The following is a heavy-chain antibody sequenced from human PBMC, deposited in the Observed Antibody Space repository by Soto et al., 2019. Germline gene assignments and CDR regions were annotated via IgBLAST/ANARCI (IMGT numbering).Heavy chain of an antibody. Sequence: QITLKESGPTLVKPTQTLTLTCTFSGFSLSTSGVGVGWIRQPPGKALEWLALIYWDDDKRYRPSLRSRLTINKDTSKNQVVLTVTNMDPVDTATYYCIQSRCGGDCLQSYASHYYYGMDVWGQGTTVTVSS. CDR3: IQSRCGGDCLQSYASHYYYGMDV. D-gene: IGHD2-21*02. CDR2: IYWDDDK. J-gene: IGHJ6*02. CDR1: GFSLSTSGVG. V-gene: IGHV2-5*02.